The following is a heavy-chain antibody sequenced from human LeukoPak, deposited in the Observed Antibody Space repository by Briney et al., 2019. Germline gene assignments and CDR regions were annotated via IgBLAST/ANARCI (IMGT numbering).Heavy chain of an antibody. CDR3: AKSGIAAAGTKRGYFDY. CDR1: GFTFSSYG. J-gene: IGHJ4*02. CDR2: ISYDGSNK. D-gene: IGHD6-13*01. V-gene: IGHV3-30*18. Sequence: GRSLRLSCAASGFTFSSYGMHWVRQAPGKGLEWVAVISYDGSNKYSADSVKGRFTISRDNSKNTLYLQMHSLRAEDTAVYYCAKSGIAAAGTKRGYFDYWGQGTLVTVSS.